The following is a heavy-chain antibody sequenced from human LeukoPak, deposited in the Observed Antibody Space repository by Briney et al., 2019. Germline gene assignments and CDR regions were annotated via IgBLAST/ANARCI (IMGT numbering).Heavy chain of an antibody. D-gene: IGHD1-26*01. Sequence: GGSLRLSCAASGLTFSKAWMTWVRQAPGKGLEWVGRIKSISDGGTTDFAAPVKGRFAMSRDDSQNTLFLQMNSLKVEDTAVYYCAREFFDREGGTTVLDYWGQGTLVTVSS. V-gene: IGHV3-15*01. CDR1: GLTFSKAW. J-gene: IGHJ4*02. CDR3: AREFFDREGGTTVLDY. CDR2: IKSISDGGTT.